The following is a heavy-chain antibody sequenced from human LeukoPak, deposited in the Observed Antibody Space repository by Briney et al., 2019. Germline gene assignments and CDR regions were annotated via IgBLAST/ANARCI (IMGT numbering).Heavy chain of an antibody. CDR3: ARGGIPTGPYYYFYYMDV. CDR2: ISYDGNNK. J-gene: IGHJ6*03. V-gene: IGHV3-30*01. CDR1: GFTFSRNV. D-gene: IGHD3-10*01. Sequence: GGSLRLSCAASGFTFSRNVMHWVRQAPSQGLEWVALISYDGNNKFYADSVKGRFTISRDNSRNTLYLQMNSLRGEDAAVYSCARGGIPTGPYYYFYYMDVWGKGTAVTVSS.